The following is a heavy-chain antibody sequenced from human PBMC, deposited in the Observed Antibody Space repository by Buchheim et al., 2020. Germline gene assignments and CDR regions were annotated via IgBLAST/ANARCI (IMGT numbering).Heavy chain of an antibody. CDR1: GFTFSSYA. D-gene: IGHD6-19*01. CDR2: ISYDGSNK. V-gene: IGHV3-30-3*01. J-gene: IGHJ4*02. CDR3: ARDRAVAVREEDYFDY. Sequence: QVQLVESGGGVVQPGRSLRLSCAASGFTFSSYAMHWVRQAPGKGLEWVAVISYDGSNKYYADSVKGRFTISRDNSKNTLYLQMNSLRAEDTAVYYCARDRAVAVREEDYFDYWGQGTLVTVSS.